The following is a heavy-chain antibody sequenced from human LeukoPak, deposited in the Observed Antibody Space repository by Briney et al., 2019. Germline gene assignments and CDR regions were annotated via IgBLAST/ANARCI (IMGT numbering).Heavy chain of an antibody. CDR1: GFTVSSNY. Sequence: GGSLRLSCAASGFTVSSNYMCWVRQASGKGLEWVSVIYSGGSTYYADSVKGRFTISRDNSKNTLYLQMNSLRAEDTAVYYCARFTYGDYPGGGYFDYWGQGTLVTVSS. J-gene: IGHJ4*02. V-gene: IGHV3-66*02. CDR3: ARFTYGDYPGGGYFDY. D-gene: IGHD4-17*01. CDR2: IYSGGST.